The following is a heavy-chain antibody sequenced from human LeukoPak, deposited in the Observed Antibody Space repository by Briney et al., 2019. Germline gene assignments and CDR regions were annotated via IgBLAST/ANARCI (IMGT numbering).Heavy chain of an antibody. V-gene: IGHV3-21*01. CDR2: ITSSISYI. Sequence: KTGGSLRLSCAASVFTFSSDSMNWVREAPGKGLEWLASITSSISYISYAPSLKAPFTISIDNAKNSLYLQMNSLRAEDTAVYYCAGGYNFDFWGQGTLVTVSS. CDR3: AGGYNFDF. CDR1: VFTFSSDS. D-gene: IGHD1-14*01. J-gene: IGHJ4*02.